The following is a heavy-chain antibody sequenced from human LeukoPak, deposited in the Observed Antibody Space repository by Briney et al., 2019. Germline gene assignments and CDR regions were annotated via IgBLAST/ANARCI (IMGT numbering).Heavy chain of an antibody. Sequence: ASVKVSCKASGYTFTGYYMHWARQAPGQGLEWMGRINPNSGGTNYAQKFQGRVTMTRDTSISTAYMELSRLRSDDTAVYYCARPEDDYYDSSGYENYWGQGTLVTVSS. V-gene: IGHV1-2*06. CDR1: GYTFTGYY. CDR3: ARPEDDYYDSSGYENY. J-gene: IGHJ4*02. D-gene: IGHD3-22*01. CDR2: INPNSGGT.